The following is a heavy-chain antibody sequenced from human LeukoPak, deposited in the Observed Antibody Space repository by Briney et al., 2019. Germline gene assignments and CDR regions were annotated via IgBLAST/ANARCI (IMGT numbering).Heavy chain of an antibody. V-gene: IGHV3-43*02. CDR3: AKESGKFDY. J-gene: IGHJ4*02. CDR2: ISGDGVRK. Sequence: GGSLRLSCGASGLPIADFAMHWVRQAPGKGLELGSLISGDGVRKFYAASVKGRFSISRDNSKNSQYLAMTSLRTEDDAMYYCAKESGKFDYWGQGTLVAVSS. CDR1: GLPIADFA.